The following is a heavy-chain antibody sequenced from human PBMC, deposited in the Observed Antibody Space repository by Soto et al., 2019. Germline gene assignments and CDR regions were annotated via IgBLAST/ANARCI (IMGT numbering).Heavy chain of an antibody. V-gene: IGHV3-48*03. CDR3: ARSEYGDPFRADPYYYYGMDI. D-gene: IGHD4-17*01. J-gene: IGHJ6*02. CDR2: ISRTGGSI. CDR1: GFTFRSYE. Sequence: EVQVVESGGGLVQPGGSLRLVCTASGFTFRSYEMNWVRQAPGKGLEWVSTISRTGGSIKYADSVKGRFTLSRDNAENSVYLQMSSLRVEDTAVYYCARSEYGDPFRADPYYYYGMDIWGRGTTVTVSS.